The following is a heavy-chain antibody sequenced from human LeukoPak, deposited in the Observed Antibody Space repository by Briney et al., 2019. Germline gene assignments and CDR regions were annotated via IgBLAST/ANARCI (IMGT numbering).Heavy chain of an antibody. V-gene: IGHV3-30*04. CDR3: ARVWWDYYDSSGCYPGPY. D-gene: IGHD3-22*01. CDR1: GFTFSSYA. CDR2: ISYDGSNK. J-gene: IGHJ4*02. Sequence: GGSLRLSCAASGFTFSSYAMHGVRQAPGKGLEWVAVISYDGSNKYYADYVKGRFTISRDNSKNTLYLQMNSLRAEDTAVYYCARVWWDYYDSSGCYPGPYWGQGTLVTVSS.